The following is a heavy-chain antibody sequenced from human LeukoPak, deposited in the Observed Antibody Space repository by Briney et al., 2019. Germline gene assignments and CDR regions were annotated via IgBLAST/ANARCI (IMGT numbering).Heavy chain of an antibody. V-gene: IGHV3-30-3*01. D-gene: IGHD7-27*01. CDR2: ISYDGSNK. Sequence: PGGSLRLSCAASGFTFSSYAMHWVRQAPGKGLEWVAVISYDGSNKYYADSVKGRFTISRDNSKNTLYLQMNTLRVEDTAVYYCAKGAWHGLGNYFDCWGQGTLVTVSS. CDR1: GFTFSSYA. J-gene: IGHJ4*02. CDR3: AKGAWHGLGNYFDC.